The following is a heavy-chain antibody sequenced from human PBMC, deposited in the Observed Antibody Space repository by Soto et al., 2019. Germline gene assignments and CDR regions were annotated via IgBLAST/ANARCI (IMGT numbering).Heavy chain of an antibody. J-gene: IGHJ4*02. V-gene: IGHV4-4*02. CDR2: NLHSGRT. CDR3: ARAAAYCLDS. Sequence: QVQLQESGPGLVKPSETLPLTCAVSGGSISNGNWWSWVRQPPGKGLEWIGENLHSGRTNYNPFLKSRVSISVDTSKNQFSLKLTSVTAADTAIYYCARAAAYCLDSWGQGTLVTVAS. D-gene: IGHD6-25*01. CDR1: GGSISNGNW.